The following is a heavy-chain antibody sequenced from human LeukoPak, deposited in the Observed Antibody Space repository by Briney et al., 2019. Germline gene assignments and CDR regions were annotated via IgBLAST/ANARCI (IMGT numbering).Heavy chain of an antibody. V-gene: IGHV3-49*04. D-gene: IGHD1-26*01. CDR2: IRSKAYGGTT. J-gene: IGHJ4*02. Sequence: GGSLRLSCTASGFTFGDYAMSWVRQAPGKGLEWVGFIRSKAYGGTTEYAASVKGRFTISRDDSKSIAYLQMNSLKTEDTAVYYCTRVFRYLLDYWGQGTLVTVSS. CDR1: GFTFGDYA. CDR3: TRVFRYLLDY.